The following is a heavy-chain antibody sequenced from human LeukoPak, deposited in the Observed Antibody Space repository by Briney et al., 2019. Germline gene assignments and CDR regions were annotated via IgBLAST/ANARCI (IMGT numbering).Heavy chain of an antibody. Sequence: ASVKVSCKASGYTFISYAMHWVRQAPGQRLEWMGGIIPIFGTADYAQKFQGRVTITADESTSKAYMELSSLRSEDTAVYYCARRRYFDWLYFDYWGQGTLVTVPS. J-gene: IGHJ4*02. D-gene: IGHD3-9*01. CDR1: GYTFISYA. CDR3: ARRRYFDWLYFDY. CDR2: IIPIFGTA. V-gene: IGHV1-69*13.